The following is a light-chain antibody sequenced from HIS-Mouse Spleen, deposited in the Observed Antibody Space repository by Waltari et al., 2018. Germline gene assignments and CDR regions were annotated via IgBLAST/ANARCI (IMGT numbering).Light chain of an antibody. V-gene: IGLV2-23*01. CDR2: EGS. CDR1: SSDVGSYNL. CDR3: CSYAGSSTWV. J-gene: IGLJ3*02. Sequence: QSALTQPASVSGSPGQSITISCTGTSSDVGSYNLVSWYQPPPGKAPKLMIYEGSKRPSGVSKRFSGSKSGNTASLTISGLQAEDEADYYCCSYAGSSTWVFGGGTKLTVL.